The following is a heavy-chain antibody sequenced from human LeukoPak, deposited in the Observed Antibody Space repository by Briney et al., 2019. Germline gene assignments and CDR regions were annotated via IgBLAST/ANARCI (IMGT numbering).Heavy chain of an antibody. D-gene: IGHD3-22*01. Sequence: PSETLSLTCTVSGGSISSYYWSWIRQPPGKGLEWIGYIYYSGSTNYNPSLKSRVTISVDTSKNQFSLKLSSVTAADTAVYYCATTSLGPYYYDSKVDYWGQGTLVTVSS. J-gene: IGHJ4*02. CDR1: GGSISSYY. CDR2: IYYSGST. V-gene: IGHV4-59*08. CDR3: ATTSLGPYYYDSKVDY.